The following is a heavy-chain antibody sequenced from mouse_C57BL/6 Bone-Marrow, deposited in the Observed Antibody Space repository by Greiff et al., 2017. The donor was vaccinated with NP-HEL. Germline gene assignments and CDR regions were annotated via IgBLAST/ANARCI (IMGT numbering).Heavy chain of an antibody. Sequence: EVQVVESGGGLVQPGGSLSLSCAASGFTFTDYYMSWVRQPPGKALEWLGFIRNKANGYTTEYSASVKGRFTISRDNSQSILYLQMNALRAEDSATYYCARLDSGYFDYWGQGTTLTVSS. D-gene: IGHD3-2*02. J-gene: IGHJ2*01. CDR1: GFTFTDYY. V-gene: IGHV7-3*01. CDR2: IRNKANGYTT. CDR3: ARLDSGYFDY.